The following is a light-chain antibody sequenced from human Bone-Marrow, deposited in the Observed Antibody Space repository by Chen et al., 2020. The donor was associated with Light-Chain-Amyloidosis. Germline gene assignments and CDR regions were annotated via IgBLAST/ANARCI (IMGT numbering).Light chain of an antibody. CDR1: DLPTKY. J-gene: IGLJ2*01. CDR3: QSADSSGTYEVI. V-gene: IGLV3-25*03. Sequence: YELLQPPAVSVSPGQTPRITCSGDDLPTKYAYWYQQKPGQAPVLVIHRDTERPSGISERFSGSSSGTTATLTISGVQAEDEADYHCQSADSSGTYEVIFGGGTKLTVL. CDR2: RDT.